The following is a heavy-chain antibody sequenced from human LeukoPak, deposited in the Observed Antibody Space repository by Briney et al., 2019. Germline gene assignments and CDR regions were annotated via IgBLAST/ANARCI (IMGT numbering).Heavy chain of an antibody. CDR1: GFNFGSYG. V-gene: IGHV3-30*03. CDR3: ARGPYRLNWFDP. J-gene: IGHJ5*02. Sequence: PGGSLRLSCAASGFNFGSYGMHWVRQAPGKGLEWVAVISYDGSNKYYADSVKGRFTVSRDNSKNTLYLQMNSLRAEDTAVYYCARGPYRLNWFDPWGQGTLVTVSS. CDR2: ISYDGSNK. D-gene: IGHD4-11*01.